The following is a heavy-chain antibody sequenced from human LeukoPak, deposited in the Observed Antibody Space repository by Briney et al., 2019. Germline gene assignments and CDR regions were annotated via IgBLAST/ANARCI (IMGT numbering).Heavy chain of an antibody. CDR3: ARHLMAVIYP. J-gene: IGHJ5*02. CDR1: GDSISTTHYH. Sequence: SETLSLTCAVSGDSISTTHYHWGWIRQPPGKGLEWMASIFYTGSTYYNSSLKSRVTISVDTSKNQFSLKLTSVTAADTAVYYCARHLMAVIYPWGQGTLVTVSS. V-gene: IGHV4-39*01. CDR2: IFYTGST. D-gene: IGHD2-8*01.